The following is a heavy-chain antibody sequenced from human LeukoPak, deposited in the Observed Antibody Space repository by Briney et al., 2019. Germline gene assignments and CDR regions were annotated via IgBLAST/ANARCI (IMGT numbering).Heavy chain of an antibody. CDR2: ISAYNGNT. CDR3: ARESTGSSGWDY. CDR1: GGTLSSYA. Sequence: ASVKVSCKASGGTLSSYAITWVRQAPGQGLEWMGWISAYNGNTNYAQKLQGRVTMTTDTSTSTAYMELRSLRSDDTAVYYCARESTGSSGWDYWGQGTLVTVSS. D-gene: IGHD6-19*01. J-gene: IGHJ4*02. V-gene: IGHV1-18*01.